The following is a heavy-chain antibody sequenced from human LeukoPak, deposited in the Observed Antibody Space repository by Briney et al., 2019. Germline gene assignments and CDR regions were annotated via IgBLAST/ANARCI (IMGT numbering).Heavy chain of an antibody. CDR1: GGTFSSYA. CDR3: ARLYSSSSHFDY. V-gene: IGHV1-69*04. D-gene: IGHD6-6*01. Sequence: SVKVSCKASGGTFSSYAISWVRQAPGQGLEWMGRIIPILGIANYAQKFQGRVTITADKSTSTAYMELSSLRSEDTAVYYCARLYSSSSHFDYWGQGTLVTVSS. CDR2: IIPILGIA. J-gene: IGHJ4*02.